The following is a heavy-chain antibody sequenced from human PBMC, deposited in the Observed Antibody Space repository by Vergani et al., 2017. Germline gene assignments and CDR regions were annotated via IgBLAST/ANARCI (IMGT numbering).Heavy chain of an antibody. CDR3: GQVTQTTDYYYYGMDV. CDR1: GYTFTSYG. V-gene: IGHV1-18*01. Sequence: QVQLVQSGAEVKKPGASVKVSCKASGYTFTSYGISWVRQAPGQGLEWMGWISAYNGNTNYAQKLQGRVTMTTDTSTSTAYMELRSLRSDDTAVYYCGQVTQTTDYYYYGMDVWGQGTTVTVSS. CDR2: ISAYNGNT. D-gene: IGHD4-11*01. J-gene: IGHJ6*02.